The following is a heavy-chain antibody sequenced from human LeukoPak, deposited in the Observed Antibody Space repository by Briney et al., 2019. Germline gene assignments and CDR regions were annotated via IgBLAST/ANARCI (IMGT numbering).Heavy chain of an antibody. D-gene: IGHD2-8*01. V-gene: IGHV4-59*01. J-gene: IGHJ3*02. CDR2: IYYSGST. CDR1: GGSISSYY. CDR3: ARPYDGAFDI. Sequence: PSETLSLTCTVSGGSISSYYWSWIRQPPGKGLEWIGYIYYSGSTNYNPSLKTRVTISVDTSKNQFSLKLSSVTAADTAVYYCARPYDGAFDIWGEREMVTVSS.